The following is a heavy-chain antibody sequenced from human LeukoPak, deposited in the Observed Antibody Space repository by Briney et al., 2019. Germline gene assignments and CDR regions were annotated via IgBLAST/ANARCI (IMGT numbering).Heavy chain of an antibody. CDR2: ISGSGGST. Sequence: PGGSLRLSCAASGFTFSSCAMSWVRQAPGKGLEWVSAISGSGGSTYYADSVKGRFTISRDNSKNTLYLQMNSLRAEDTAVYYCAKAPNYDILTGYFDYWGQGTLVTVSS. CDR1: GFTFSSCA. D-gene: IGHD3-9*01. CDR3: AKAPNYDILTGYFDY. V-gene: IGHV3-23*01. J-gene: IGHJ4*02.